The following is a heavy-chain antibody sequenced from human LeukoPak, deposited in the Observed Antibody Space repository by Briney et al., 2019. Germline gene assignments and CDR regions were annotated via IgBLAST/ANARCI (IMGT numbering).Heavy chain of an antibody. D-gene: IGHD3-22*01. CDR1: GLTFTKAW. J-gene: IGHJ3*02. CDR2: IKSNTGGGTT. Sequence: PGGSLRLSCAASGLTFTKAWMTWVRQAPGEGLEWVGRIKSNTGGGTTDYAAPVKGRFTISRDDSKNTLYLQMNSLKTEDTAVYYCTTNPYDRSGYHIWGQGTMVTVSS. CDR3: TTNPYDRSGYHI. V-gene: IGHV3-15*01.